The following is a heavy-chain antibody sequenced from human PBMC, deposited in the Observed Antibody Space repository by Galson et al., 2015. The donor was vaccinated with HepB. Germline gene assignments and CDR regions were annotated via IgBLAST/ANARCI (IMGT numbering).Heavy chain of an antibody. Sequence: SLRLSCAASGFTFSDYYMSWIRQAPGKGLEWVSYISSSSSYTNYADSVKGRFTISRDNAKNSLYLQMNSLRAEDTAVYYCARGGRQQLHFFGLENYYGMDVWGQGTTVTVSS. J-gene: IGHJ6*02. V-gene: IGHV3-11*06. CDR2: ISSSSSYT. CDR1: GFTFSDYY. D-gene: IGHD6-13*01. CDR3: ARGGRQQLHFFGLENYYGMDV.